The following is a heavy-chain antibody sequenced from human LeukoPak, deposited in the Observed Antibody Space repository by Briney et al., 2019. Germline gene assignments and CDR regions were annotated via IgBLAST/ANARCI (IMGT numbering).Heavy chain of an antibody. CDR3: ARESGEGKGIAPFDY. CDR2: INPSGGST. CDR1: GYTFTSYY. D-gene: IGHD3-3*01. J-gene: IGHJ4*02. Sequence: ASVKVSCKASGYTFTSYYMHWVRQAPRQGLEWMGIINPSGGSTSYAQKFQGRVTMTRDTSTGTVYMELSSLRSEDTAVYYCARESGEGKGIAPFDYWGQGTLVTVSS. V-gene: IGHV1-46*01.